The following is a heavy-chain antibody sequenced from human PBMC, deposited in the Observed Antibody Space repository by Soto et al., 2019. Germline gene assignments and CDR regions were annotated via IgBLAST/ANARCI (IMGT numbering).Heavy chain of an antibody. CDR2: IYYSGST. CDR3: ARDRGGGYSARFDP. J-gene: IGHJ5*02. Sequence: SSETLSLTCTVSDGSITSYYWSWIRQPPGKGLEWIGFIYYSGSTGYNPSLKSRVTISVDTSKNKLSLKLSSVTAADTAVYHCARDRGGGYSARFDPWGQGTLVTVSS. D-gene: IGHD1-26*01. V-gene: IGHV4-59*01. CDR1: DGSITSYY.